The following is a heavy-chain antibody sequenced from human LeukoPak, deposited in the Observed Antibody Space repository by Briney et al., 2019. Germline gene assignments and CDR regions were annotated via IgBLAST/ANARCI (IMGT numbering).Heavy chain of an antibody. J-gene: IGHJ4*02. Sequence: GGSLRLSCAASGFTFSSYGMHWVRQAPGKGLEWVAVIYSGGSTYYADSVKGRFTISRDNSKNTLYLQMNSLRAKDTAVYYCARWRYGSGSYMGFDYWGQGTLVTVSS. V-gene: IGHV3-66*01. CDR1: GFTFSSYG. CDR2: IYSGGST. CDR3: ARWRYGSGSYMGFDY. D-gene: IGHD3-10*01.